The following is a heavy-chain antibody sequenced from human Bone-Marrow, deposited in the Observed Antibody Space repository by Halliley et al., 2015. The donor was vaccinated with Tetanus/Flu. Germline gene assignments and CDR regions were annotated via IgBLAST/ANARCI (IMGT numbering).Heavy chain of an antibody. CDR3: VKADLAFYYYYGLDV. V-gene: IGHV3-30*18. J-gene: IGHJ6*02. D-gene: IGHD2-21*02. Sequence: VSHDGSEQYYTDSGKGRFTISRDNSKNTLYLQMNSLRGDDTAVYYCVKADLAFYYYYGLDVWGQGTSVTVSS. CDR2: VSHDGSEQ.